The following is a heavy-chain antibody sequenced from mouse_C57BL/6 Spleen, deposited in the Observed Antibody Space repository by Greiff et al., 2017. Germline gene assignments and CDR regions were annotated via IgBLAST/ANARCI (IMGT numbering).Heavy chain of an antibody. D-gene: IGHD3-2*02. Sequence: QVQLQQSGAELVKPGASVKLSCKASGYTFTEYTIHWVKQRPGQGLEWIGWIYPGSGSIKYNEKFKDKATLTADKSSSTVYMELSRLTSEDSAVYFCASGGTAQAWFAYWGQGTLVTVSA. CDR1: GYTFTEYT. CDR2: IYPGSGSI. J-gene: IGHJ3*01. V-gene: IGHV1-62-2*01. CDR3: ASGGTAQAWFAY.